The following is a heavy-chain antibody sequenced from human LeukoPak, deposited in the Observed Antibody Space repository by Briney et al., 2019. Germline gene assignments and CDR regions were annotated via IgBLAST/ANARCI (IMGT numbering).Heavy chain of an antibody. Sequence: GGSLRLSCAASGFTFSSYEMNWVRQAPGKGLEWVSSISSRSNYIYYADSVKGRFTISRDNAKNSLYLQMSSLRAEDTAVYYCARMDNLYSGYYHSDYWGQGTLVTVSS. CDR2: ISSRSNYI. V-gene: IGHV3-21*01. CDR1: GFTFSSYE. CDR3: ARMDNLYSGYYHSDY. D-gene: IGHD5-12*01. J-gene: IGHJ4*02.